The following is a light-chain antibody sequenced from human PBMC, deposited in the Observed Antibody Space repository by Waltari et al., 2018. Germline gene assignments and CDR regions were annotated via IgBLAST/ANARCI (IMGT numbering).Light chain of an antibody. J-gene: IGKJ3*01. CDR3: QQSYSTLSFT. V-gene: IGKV1-39*01. CDR2: AAS. CDR1: QSISSY. Sequence: DIQMTQSPSSLSASVVDRVTITCRASQSISSYLNWYQQKPGEAPKLLIYAASSLQSGVPSRFSGSGSWTDFTLTISSLQPEDFATYYCQQSYSTLSFTFGPGTKVDIK.